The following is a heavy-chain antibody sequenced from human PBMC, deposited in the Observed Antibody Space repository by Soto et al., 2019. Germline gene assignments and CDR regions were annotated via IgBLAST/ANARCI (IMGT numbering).Heavy chain of an antibody. CDR1: GYTFTSYA. V-gene: IGHV1-3*01. CDR3: ARLTSSWYTPNWFDP. D-gene: IGHD6-13*01. J-gene: IGHJ5*02. CDR2: SNAGNGNT. Sequence: QVQLVQSGAEVKKPGASVKVSCKASGYTFTSYALHWVRQAPGKRLEWMGWSNAGNGNTKYSQKFQDRLTITRDTSASTAYMDLTSLKSEDTAVDYCARLTSSWYTPNWFDPWGQGTLVTVSS.